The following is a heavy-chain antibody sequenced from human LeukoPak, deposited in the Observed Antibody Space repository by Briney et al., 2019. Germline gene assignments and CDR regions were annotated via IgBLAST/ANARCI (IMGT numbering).Heavy chain of an antibody. J-gene: IGHJ3*02. CDR2: IYYSGST. CDR1: IGSLSSYY. CDR3: AAPIGGTYAFDI. Sequence: SETLSLTCTVSIGSLSSYYWSWIRQPPGKGLEWIGYIYYSGSTNYNPSLKSRVTISVDTSKNQFSLKLSSVTAADTAVYYCAAPIGGTYAFDIWGQGTMVTVSS. V-gene: IGHV4-59*01. D-gene: IGHD3-16*01.